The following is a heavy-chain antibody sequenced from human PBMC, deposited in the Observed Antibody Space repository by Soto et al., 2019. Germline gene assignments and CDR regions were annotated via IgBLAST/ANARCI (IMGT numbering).Heavy chain of an antibody. CDR1: GGSISSGGYY. J-gene: IGHJ4*02. V-gene: IGHV4-31*03. CDR3: ARDTAGYSYGYFDY. Sequence: QVQLQESGPGLVKPSQTLSLTCTVSGGSISSGGYYWSWIRQHPGKGLEWIGYFYYSGSTYYNPSLKSRVTISVDTSKNQFSLKLSSVTAADTAVYYCARDTAGYSYGYFDYWGQGTLVTVSS. D-gene: IGHD5-18*01. CDR2: FYYSGST.